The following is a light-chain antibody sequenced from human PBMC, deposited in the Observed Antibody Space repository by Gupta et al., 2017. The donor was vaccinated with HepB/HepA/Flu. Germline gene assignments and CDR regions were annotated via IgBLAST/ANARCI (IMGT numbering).Light chain of an antibody. CDR2: GAS. J-gene: IGKJ1*01. CDR1: QSVTSAY. V-gene: IGKV3-20*01. CDR3: QQYGTSPVT. Sequence: EIVLTQSPGTLSLSPGERATFSCWASQSVTSAYLAWYQQKPGQAPRLLIYGASSRATGIPDRFRGSGSGTDFTLTISRLEPADFALYYCQQYGTSPVTFGQGTKVEI.